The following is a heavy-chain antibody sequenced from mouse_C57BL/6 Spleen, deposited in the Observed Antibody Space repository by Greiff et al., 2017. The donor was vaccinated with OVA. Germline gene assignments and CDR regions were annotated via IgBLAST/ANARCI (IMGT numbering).Heavy chain of an antibody. J-gene: IGHJ4*01. CDR3: ARSTFYAMDD. V-gene: IGHV1-64*01. CDR2: IHPNSGST. Sequence: QVQLKQPGAELVKPGASVKLSCKASGYTFTSYWMHWVKQRPGQGLEWIGMIHPNSGSTNYNEKFKSKATLTVDKSSSTAYMQLSSLTSEDSAVYYCARSTFYAMDDWGQGTSVTVSS. CDR1: GYTFTSYW.